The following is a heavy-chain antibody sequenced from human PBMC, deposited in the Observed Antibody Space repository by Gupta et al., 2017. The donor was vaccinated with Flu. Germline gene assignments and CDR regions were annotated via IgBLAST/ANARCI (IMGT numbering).Heavy chain of an antibody. CDR2: INPDGSSR. CDR3: VTVTSGC. D-gene: IGHD4-17*01. Sequence: EMPLLESGGGFVQPGGSLRLSCAASGFTFGISYLHWFRQAPGKGLGWVPRINPDGSSRTYANSVKSRFTISKDNAKSTLYLQMDSLGDEDIAVYYCVTVTSGCWGQGTMVTVSS. V-gene: IGHV3-74*03. J-gene: IGHJ4*02. CDR1: GFTFGISY.